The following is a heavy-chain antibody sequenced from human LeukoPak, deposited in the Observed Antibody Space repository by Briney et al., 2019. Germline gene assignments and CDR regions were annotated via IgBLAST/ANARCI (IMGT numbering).Heavy chain of an antibody. J-gene: IGHJ4*02. CDR2: IHNSGST. V-gene: IGHV4-31*03. D-gene: IGHD6-6*01. CDR1: GASISSGDYY. Sequence: SETLSLTCTVSGASISSGDYYWSWIRQHPGKGLEWIGYIHNSGSTYYNPSLKSRITISADTSQSQFSLKLSSVTAADTAVYFCARAYSPSSLYFDYWGQGTLVTVSS. CDR3: ARAYSPSSLYFDY.